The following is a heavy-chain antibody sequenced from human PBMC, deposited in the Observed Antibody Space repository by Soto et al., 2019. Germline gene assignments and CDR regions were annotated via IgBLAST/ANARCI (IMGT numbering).Heavy chain of an antibody. CDR3: ARQTGGGGGARWFDY. D-gene: IGHD3-16*01. V-gene: IGHV4-39*01. CDR1: GGSISSSDYY. J-gene: IGHJ4*02. CDR2: VYYSGST. Sequence: SETLSLTCTVSGGSISSSDYYWGWIRQPPGKGLEYIGSVYYSGSTFYNPSLKSRVTISADTSTNQFSLRLSSVTAADTAVYYCARQTGGGGGARWFDYWGQGTLVTVSS.